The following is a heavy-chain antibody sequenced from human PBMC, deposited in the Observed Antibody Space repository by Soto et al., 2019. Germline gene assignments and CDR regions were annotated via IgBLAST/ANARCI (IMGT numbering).Heavy chain of an antibody. CDR1: GGSFSGYY. V-gene: IGHV4-34*09. Sequence: SETLSLTCAVYGGSFSGYYWSWIRQPPGKGLEWIGYIYYSGSTYYNPSLKSRVTISVDTSKNLFSLKLSSVTAADTAVYYCARDHRTNPYDSSGYYYDYWGQGTLVTVSS. J-gene: IGHJ4*02. CDR3: ARDHRTNPYDSSGYYYDY. D-gene: IGHD3-22*01. CDR2: IYYSGST.